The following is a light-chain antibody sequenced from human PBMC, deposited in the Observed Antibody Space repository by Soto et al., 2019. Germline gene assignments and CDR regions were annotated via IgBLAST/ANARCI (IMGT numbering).Light chain of an antibody. CDR1: SSNIGSNT. CDR2: SNN. CDR3: AAWDDSLNYV. J-gene: IGLJ1*01. V-gene: IGLV1-44*01. Sequence: QSVLTQPPSASGTPGQRVTISCSGSSSNIGSNTVNWYQQLPGTAPKLLIYSNNQRPSGVPDRFSGSKSGTSASLAISGLQSEDEPDYYCAAWDDSLNYVFGTGTKVTVL.